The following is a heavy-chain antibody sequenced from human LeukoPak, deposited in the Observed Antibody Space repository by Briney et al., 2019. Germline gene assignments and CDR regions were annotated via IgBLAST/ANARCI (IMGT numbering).Heavy chain of an antibody. CDR2: IRYDGSNK. J-gene: IGHJ1*01. CDR1: GFTFSSYG. Sequence: GGSLRLSCAAPGFTFSSYGMHWVRQAPGKGLEWVAFIRYDGSNKYYADSVKGRFTIARDNSKNTLYLQMNSLRAEDTAVYYCAKDSRVPRWFGGYFQHWGQGTLVTVSS. D-gene: IGHD3-10*01. V-gene: IGHV3-30*02. CDR3: AKDSRVPRWFGGYFQH.